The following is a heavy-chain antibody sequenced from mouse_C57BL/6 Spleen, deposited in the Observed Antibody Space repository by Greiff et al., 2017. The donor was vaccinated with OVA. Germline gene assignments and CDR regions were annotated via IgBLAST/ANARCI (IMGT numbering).Heavy chain of an antibody. J-gene: IGHJ4*01. CDR3: ARRGALLYYGSNDAMDY. CDR1: GYTFTSYW. V-gene: IGHV1-59*01. Sequence: QVQLQQPGAELVRPGTSVKLSCKASGYTFTSYWMHWVKQRPGQGLEWIGVIDPSDSYTNYNQKVKGKATLTVDTSSSTAYMQLSSLTSEDSAVYYCARRGALLYYGSNDAMDYWGQGTSVTVSS. D-gene: IGHD1-1*01. CDR2: IDPSDSYT.